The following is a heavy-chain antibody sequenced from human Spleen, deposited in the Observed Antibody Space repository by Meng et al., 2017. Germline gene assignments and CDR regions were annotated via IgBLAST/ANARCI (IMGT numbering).Heavy chain of an antibody. CDR3: ARDENISAAGKLFGDY. V-gene: IGHV1-2*06. Sequence: ASVTVSCKASGYTFTSYYMHWVRQAPGHGLEWMGRINPKSGDTHYAQRFQGRVTMTGDTSISTAYMELSGLRSDDTAMYYCARDENISAAGKLFGDYWGQGTLVTVSS. CDR2: INPKSGDT. CDR1: GYTFTSYY. D-gene: IGHD6-13*01. J-gene: IGHJ4*02.